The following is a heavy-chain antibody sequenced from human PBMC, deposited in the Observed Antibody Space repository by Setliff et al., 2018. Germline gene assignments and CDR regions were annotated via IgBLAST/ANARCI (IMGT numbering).Heavy chain of an antibody. J-gene: IGHJ4*02. CDR1: GYTFTSYY. D-gene: IGHD4-17*01. CDR3: ARGARLSYGDLPNFDY. CDR2: INPSGGNT. V-gene: IGHV1-46*01. Sequence: ASVKVSCKASGYTFTSYYMHWVRQAPGQGLEWMGIINPSGGNTNYAQKLQGRVTMTTDTSTSTAYMELRSLRSDDTAVYYCARGARLSYGDLPNFDYWGQGTLVTVSS.